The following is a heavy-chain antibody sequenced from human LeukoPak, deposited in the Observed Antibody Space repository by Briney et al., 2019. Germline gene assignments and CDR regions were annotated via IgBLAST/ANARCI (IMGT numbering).Heavy chain of an antibody. CDR3: ATLRSDSSGWYYFDY. D-gene: IGHD6-19*01. V-gene: IGHV3-30*02. J-gene: IGHJ4*02. CDR1: GFTFRNYG. CDR2: IWYDGCNK. Sequence: GGSLRLSCAASGFTFRNYGMHWVRQAPGKGLEWVALIWYDGCNKYYADSVKGRFTISRDNSKNMLYLQMNSLRTEDTAVYYCATLRSDSSGWYYFDYWGQGTLVTVSS.